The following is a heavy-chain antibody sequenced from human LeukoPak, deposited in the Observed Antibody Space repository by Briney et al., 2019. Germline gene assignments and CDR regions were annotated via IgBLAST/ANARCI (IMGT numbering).Heavy chain of an antibody. CDR1: GYTFASYW. CDR3: ARQAQIYRGSYYFDY. J-gene: IGHJ4*02. CDR2: IYPGDSDT. V-gene: IGHV5-51*01. D-gene: IGHD5-12*01. Sequence: GESLKISCKGSGYTFASYWIGWVRQMPGKGLEWMGIIYPGDSDTRYRPSFQGQVTISADKSITTAYLQFNSLKASDTAMYYCARQAQIYRGSYYFDYWGQGTLVTVSS.